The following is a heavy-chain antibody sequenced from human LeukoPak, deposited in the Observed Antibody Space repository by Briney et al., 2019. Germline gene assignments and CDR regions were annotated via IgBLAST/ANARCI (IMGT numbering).Heavy chain of an antibody. V-gene: IGHV4-61*02. Sequence: SETLSLTCTVSGGSISSGSYYWSWIRQPAGKGLEWIRRIYTSGSTNYNPSLKSRVTISVDTSKNQFSLKLSSVTAADTAVYYCARGGAYYDILTGYSDYYYYMDVWGKGTTVTISS. J-gene: IGHJ6*03. CDR3: ARGGAYYDILTGYSDYYYYMDV. CDR2: IYTSGST. D-gene: IGHD3-9*01. CDR1: GGSISSGSYY.